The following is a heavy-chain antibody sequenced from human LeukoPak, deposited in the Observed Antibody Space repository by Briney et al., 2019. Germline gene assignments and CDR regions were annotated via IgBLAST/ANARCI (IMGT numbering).Heavy chain of an antibody. CDR2: ISSSDSYI. V-gene: IGHV3-21*01. CDR1: GFSFNTYS. Sequence: PGGSLRLSCAASGFSFNTYSMSWVRQAPGKGPEWVSSISSSDSYIYYADSVKGRFTVSRDNAENSLYLQMNSLRTEDTAVYYCARQFCSGKSCYYKPFDYWGRGTLVTVSS. J-gene: IGHJ4*02. D-gene: IGHD2-15*01. CDR3: ARQFCSGKSCYYKPFDY.